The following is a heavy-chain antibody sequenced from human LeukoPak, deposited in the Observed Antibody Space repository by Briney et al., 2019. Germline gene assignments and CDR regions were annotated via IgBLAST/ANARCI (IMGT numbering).Heavy chain of an antibody. Sequence: SETLSLTCTVSGGSISSYYWSWLRQPPGQGLEWIGYIYYSGSTNYNPSLKSRVTISVDTSKYQFSLKLSSVTAADTAVYYCATLGLVGEVPFDYWGQGTLVTVSS. CDR2: IYYSGST. CDR1: GGSISSYY. J-gene: IGHJ4*02. V-gene: IGHV4-59*08. CDR3: ATLGLVGEVPFDY. D-gene: IGHD3-10*01.